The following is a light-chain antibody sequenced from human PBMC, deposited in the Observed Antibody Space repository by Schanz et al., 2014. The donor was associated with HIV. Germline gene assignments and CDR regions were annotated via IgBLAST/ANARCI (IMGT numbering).Light chain of an antibody. Sequence: QSALTQPPSASGSPGQAVAVSCTGITSDVGGYKSVSWYQQHPGKAPKLMIYDVSNRPSGVSNRFSGSKSGNTASLTISGLQAEDEADYYCSSYTSSSTWVFGGGTKLTVL. V-gene: IGLV2-14*01. CDR3: SSYTSSSTWV. CDR1: TSDVGGYKS. CDR2: DVS. J-gene: IGLJ3*02.